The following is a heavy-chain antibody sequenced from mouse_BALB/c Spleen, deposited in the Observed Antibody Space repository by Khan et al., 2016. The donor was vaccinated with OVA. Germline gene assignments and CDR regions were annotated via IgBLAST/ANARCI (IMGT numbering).Heavy chain of an antibody. J-gene: IGHJ4*01. CDR2: IAPGGGST. D-gene: IGHD1-1*01. Sequence: DLVKPAPSLKLSCTASGYTFTSYWINWIHQRPGQGLEWMGGIAPGGGSTHYTEIFKGMATLTVDTSSSTAYIQLSSLSYEGSAVYFCARENYHCKNCYAMDYWGQGTSVTVSS. V-gene: IGHV1S41*01. CDR3: ARENYHCKNCYAMDY. CDR1: GYTFTSYW.